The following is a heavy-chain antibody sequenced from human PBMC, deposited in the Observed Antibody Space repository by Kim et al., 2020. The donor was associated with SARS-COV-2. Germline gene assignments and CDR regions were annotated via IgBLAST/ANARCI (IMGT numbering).Heavy chain of an antibody. CDR3: ARRAYSSGWWYFDY. J-gene: IGHJ4*02. V-gene: IGHV3-74*01. D-gene: IGHD6-19*01. Sequence: YADSVKGRFTITSDDAKNTLYLQMNSLREEDTAVYYCARRAYSSGWWYFDYWGQGTLVTVSS.